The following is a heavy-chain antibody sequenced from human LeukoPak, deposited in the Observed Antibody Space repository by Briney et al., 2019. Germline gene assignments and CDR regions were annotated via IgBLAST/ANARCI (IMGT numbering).Heavy chain of an antibody. Sequence: PGGFLRLSCAASGFTFSSYAMSWVRQAPGKGLEWVSAISGSGGSTYYADSVKSRFTISRDNSKNTLYLQMNSLRAEDKAVYYCAKLRGWYYGMDVWGQGTTVTVSS. V-gene: IGHV3-23*01. CDR3: AKLRGWYYGMDV. D-gene: IGHD6-19*01. J-gene: IGHJ6*02. CDR2: ISGSGGST. CDR1: GFTFSSYA.